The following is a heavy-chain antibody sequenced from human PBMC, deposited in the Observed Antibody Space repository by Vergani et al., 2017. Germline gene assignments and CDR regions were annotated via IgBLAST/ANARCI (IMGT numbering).Heavy chain of an antibody. V-gene: IGHV3-21*02. CDR3: VRDVRVSRT. CDR2: ISGNNDDV. J-gene: IGHJ3*01. Sequence: LVESGGGLVQPGGSLRLSCAASSFSVSSHYMTWVRQAPGKGLEWVSSISGNNDDVYYADSVKGRFTISRDNAENSLYLDMSSLRAEDTAVYYCVRDVRVSRTWGQGTLVAVSS. CDR1: SFSVSSHY.